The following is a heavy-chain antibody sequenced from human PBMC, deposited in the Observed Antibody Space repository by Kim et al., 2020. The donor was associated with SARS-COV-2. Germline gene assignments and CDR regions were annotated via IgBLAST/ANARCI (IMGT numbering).Heavy chain of an antibody. Sequence: SETLSLTCTVSGGSINNSTYYWGWIRQPPGKGLEWIGSIYKSGSTYYNPSLNSRVTISVDTSKNQFSLKLGSVTAADTAVYYCARDHRRLDSYASNWYYGPTYIAYGGEGAPATVSA. CDR1: GGSINNSTYY. V-gene: IGHV4-39*07. CDR3: ARDHRRLDSYASNWYYGPTYIAY. CDR2: IYKSGST. J-gene: IGHJ4*02. D-gene: IGHD6-13*01.